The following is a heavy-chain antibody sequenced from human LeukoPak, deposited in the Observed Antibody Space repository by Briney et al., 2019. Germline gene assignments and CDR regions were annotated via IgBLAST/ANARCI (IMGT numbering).Heavy chain of an antibody. CDR3: ARRTGGSQANDAFDI. V-gene: IGHV5-51*01. CDR2: IYPGDSDT. D-gene: IGHD7-27*01. J-gene: IGHJ3*02. Sequence: GESLKISCKGSGYSFTSYWIGWVRQMPGKGLEWMGIIYPGDSDTRYSPSFQGQVTISADKSISTAYLQWSSLKASDTAMYYCARRTGGSQANDAFDIWGQGTMVTVSS. CDR1: GYSFTSYW.